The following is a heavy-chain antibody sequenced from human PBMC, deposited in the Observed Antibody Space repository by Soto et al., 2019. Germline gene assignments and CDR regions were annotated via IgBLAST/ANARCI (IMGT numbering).Heavy chain of an antibody. Sequence: GGSLRHSCAASGLTFSSYWMHWVRQAPGKGLVWVSRINSDGSSTSYADSVKGRFTISRDNAKNTLYLQMNSLRAEDTAVYYCASMVRGVIITTYGMDVWGQGTTVTVSS. CDR1: GLTFSSYW. CDR3: ASMVRGVIITTYGMDV. V-gene: IGHV3-74*01. J-gene: IGHJ6*02. CDR2: INSDGSST. D-gene: IGHD3-10*01.